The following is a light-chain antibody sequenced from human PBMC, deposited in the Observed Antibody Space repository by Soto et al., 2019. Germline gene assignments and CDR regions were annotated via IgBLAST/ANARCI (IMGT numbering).Light chain of an antibody. Sequence: PGDRATLSCRASQTVPGNYLAWLQHKPGQAPRLLIYDASSRATGIPDRFSGSGSGTDFTLTIARLEPEDFAVYYCHQYTSPPWTLGQGTQVETK. CDR2: DAS. J-gene: IGKJ1*01. CDR3: HQYTSPPWT. CDR1: QTVPGNY. V-gene: IGKV3-20*01.